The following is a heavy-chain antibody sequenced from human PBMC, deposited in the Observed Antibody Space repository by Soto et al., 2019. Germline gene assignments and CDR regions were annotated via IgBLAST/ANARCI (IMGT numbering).Heavy chain of an antibody. CDR3: ARASGHIYATLHGPFDH. D-gene: IGHD2-8*01. V-gene: IGHV3-30-3*01. CDR1: GFTFNRHP. J-gene: IGHJ4*02. CDR2: ISHDGNNK. Sequence: QVQLVESGGGVVQPGRSLRLSCAASGFTFNRHPLHWVRQAPGKGLEWVAVISHDGNNKYYADSVKGRFTISRDNSMNMLYLQMHGLRTEDTAIFYCARASGHIYATLHGPFDHWGQRALVTVSS.